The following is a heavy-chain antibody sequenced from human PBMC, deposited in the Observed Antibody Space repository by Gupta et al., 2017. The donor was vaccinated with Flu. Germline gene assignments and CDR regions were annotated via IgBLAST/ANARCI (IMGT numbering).Heavy chain of an antibody. CDR3: AGDLLGTGP. Sequence: EVQLVESGGGLVQPGGSLRVSCPAYSFILSRSEVNWVRQAPGKGVEWISYIGSSGSAKYYADSVKGRFTISRDNAKNSVYLLMNSLTAEDTAVYYCAGDLLGTGPWGQGTLVTVSS. CDR1: SFILSRSE. D-gene: IGHD2-8*02. J-gene: IGHJ5*02. V-gene: IGHV3-48*03. CDR2: IGSSGSAK.